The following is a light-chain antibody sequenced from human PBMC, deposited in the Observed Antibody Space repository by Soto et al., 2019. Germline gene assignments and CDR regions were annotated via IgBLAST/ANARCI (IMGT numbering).Light chain of an antibody. J-gene: IGLJ1*01. CDR3: SSYTTSNTRQIV. CDR2: DVS. CDR1: SSDVVGYNY. V-gene: IGLV2-14*03. Sequence: QSALTQPASVSGSPGQSITISCTGTSSDVVGYNYVSWYQHHPGKAPKLMIYDVSNRPSGVSNRFSGSKSGNTASLTISGLQPEDEADYYSSSYTTSNTRQIVFGTGTKVTV.